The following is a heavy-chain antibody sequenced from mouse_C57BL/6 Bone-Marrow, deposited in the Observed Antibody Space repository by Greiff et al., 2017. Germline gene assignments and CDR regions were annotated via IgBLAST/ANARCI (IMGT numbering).Heavy chain of an antibody. CDR3: ARRPTGTRDY. Sequence: EVKVVESGGGLVQPGESLKLSCESTEYEFPSHDMSWVRKTPEKRLELVAAINSDGGSTYYPDTMESRFIISKDNTKKTLYLQMSSLRSEDTALYYCARRPTGTRDYWGQGTTLTVSS. V-gene: IGHV5-2*01. J-gene: IGHJ2*01. D-gene: IGHD4-1*02. CDR1: EYEFPSHD. CDR2: INSDGGST.